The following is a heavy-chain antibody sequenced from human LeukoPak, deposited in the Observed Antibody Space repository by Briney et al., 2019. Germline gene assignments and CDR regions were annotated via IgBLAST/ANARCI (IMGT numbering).Heavy chain of an antibody. CDR2: ISYDGSNK. V-gene: IGHV3-30*04. J-gene: IGHJ4*02. CDR1: GFTFSSYA. Sequence: PGGSLRLSCAASGFTFSSYAMHWVRQAPGKGLEWVAVISYDGSNKYYADSVKGRFTISRDNSKNTLYLQMNSLRAEDTAVYYCAKDSRGGAGTTAYWGQGTLVTVSS. D-gene: IGHD6-19*01. CDR3: AKDSRGGAGTTAY.